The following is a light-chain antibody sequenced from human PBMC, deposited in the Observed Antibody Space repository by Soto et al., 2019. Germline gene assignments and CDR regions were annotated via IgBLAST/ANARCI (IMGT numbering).Light chain of an antibody. Sequence: QCALTQPASVSGSPGPSITISCTGTSSDVGGYNYVSWYQQHPGKAPKLMIYEVSNRPSGVSNRFSGSKSGNTASLTISGLQAEDEADYYCSSYTSSSTVVFGGGTKLTVL. CDR2: EVS. J-gene: IGLJ2*01. CDR3: SSYTSSSTVV. CDR1: SSDVGGYNY. V-gene: IGLV2-14*01.